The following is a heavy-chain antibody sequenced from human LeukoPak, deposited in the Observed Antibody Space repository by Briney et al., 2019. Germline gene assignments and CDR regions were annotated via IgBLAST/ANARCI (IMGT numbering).Heavy chain of an antibody. CDR1: GGSISGSSYY. CDR3: ARVHYYGSGSLDY. V-gene: IGHV4-39*07. Sequence: SETLSLTCTVSGGSISGSSYYWGWIRQPPGKGLEWIGSIYYSGSTYYNPSLKSRVTISVDTSKNQFSLKLSSVTAADTAVHYCARVHYYGSGSLDYWGQGTLVTVSS. J-gene: IGHJ4*02. D-gene: IGHD3-10*01. CDR2: IYYSGST.